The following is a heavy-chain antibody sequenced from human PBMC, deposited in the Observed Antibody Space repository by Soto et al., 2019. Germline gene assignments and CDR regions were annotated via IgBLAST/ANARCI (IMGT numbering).Heavy chain of an antibody. CDR1: GGSISSGGYY. V-gene: IGHV4-31*03. J-gene: IGHJ6*03. D-gene: IGHD4-4*01. Sequence: QVQLQESGPGLVKPSQTLSLTCTVSGGSISSGGYYWSWIRQHPGKGLEWIGYIYYSGSTNYNPSLKSRVTISVDTSKKHFSLKLSSVTAADTAVYYCARLPLQYYYYMDVWGKGTTVTVSS. CDR3: ARLPLQYYYYMDV. CDR2: IYYSGST.